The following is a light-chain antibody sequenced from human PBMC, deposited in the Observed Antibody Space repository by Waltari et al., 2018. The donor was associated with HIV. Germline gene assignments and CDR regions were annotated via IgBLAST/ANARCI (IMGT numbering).Light chain of an antibody. Sequence: DIVMTQSPDSLAVSLGERATINCKSSQSVFYNSNNKNYLAWYQHKPGQPPKLLINWASTRKSGVPDRFSGSGSGTDFTLTINRLEPEDFAVYYCQQYGSSPRTFGQGTKVEIK. V-gene: IGKV4-1*01. CDR1: QSVFYNSNNKNY. CDR3: QQYGSSPRT. CDR2: WAS. J-gene: IGKJ1*01.